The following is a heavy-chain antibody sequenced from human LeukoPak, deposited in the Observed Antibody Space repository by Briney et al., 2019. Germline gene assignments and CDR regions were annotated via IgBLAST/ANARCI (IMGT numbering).Heavy chain of an antibody. CDR2: IYHSGST. CDR3: ARTLGPPYSSSSHDAFDI. D-gene: IGHD6-13*01. J-gene: IGHJ3*02. V-gene: IGHV4-30-2*01. CDR1: GGSISSGGYY. Sequence: PSQTPSLTCTVSGGSISSGGYYWSWIRQPPGKGLEWIGYIYHSGSTYYNPSLKSRVTISVDRSKNQFSLKLSSVTAADTAVYYCARTLGPPYSSSSHDAFDIWGQGTMVTVSS.